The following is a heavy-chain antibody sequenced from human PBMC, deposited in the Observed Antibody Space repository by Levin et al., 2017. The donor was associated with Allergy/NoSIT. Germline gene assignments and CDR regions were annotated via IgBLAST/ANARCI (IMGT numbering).Heavy chain of an antibody. J-gene: IGHJ4*02. CDR2: INSDGSST. V-gene: IGHV3-74*01. Sequence: GESPKISCAASGFTFSSYWMHWVRQAPGKGLVWVSRINSDGSSTSYADSVKGRFTISRDNAKNTLYLQMNSLRAEDTAVYYCSTGYSSGWYSGGVDYWGQGTLVTVSS. CDR3: STGYSSGWYSGGVDY. CDR1: GFTFSSYW. D-gene: IGHD6-19*01.